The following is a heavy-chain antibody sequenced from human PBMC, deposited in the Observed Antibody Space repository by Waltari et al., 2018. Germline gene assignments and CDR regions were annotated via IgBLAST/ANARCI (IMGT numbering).Heavy chain of an antibody. CDR3: ALGLGTAAGSEYYFDY. V-gene: IGHV1-24*01. J-gene: IGHJ4*02. Sequence: QVQLVQSGAEVKKPGASVKVSCKVSGYTLTELSMHWVRQAPRKGLEWMGGFDPEDGETIYAQKFQGRVTMTEDTSTDTAYMELSSLRSEDTAVYYCALGLGTAAGSEYYFDYWGQGTLVTVSS. D-gene: IGHD6-13*01. CDR1: GYTLTELS. CDR2: FDPEDGET.